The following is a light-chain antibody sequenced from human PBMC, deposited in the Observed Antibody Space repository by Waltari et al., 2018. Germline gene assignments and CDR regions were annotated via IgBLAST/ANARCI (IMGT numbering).Light chain of an antibody. Sequence: IVLTQSPATLSLSPGDRATLSCRASQGGIDFLAWYQQRPGQAPRLLIYDTFNRATGIPARVRGSGSGTDFTLTISSLEPEDFAVYYCQHRDRTFGQGTKVETK. V-gene: IGKV3-11*01. CDR2: DTF. CDR3: QHRDRT. CDR1: QGGIDF. J-gene: IGKJ1*01.